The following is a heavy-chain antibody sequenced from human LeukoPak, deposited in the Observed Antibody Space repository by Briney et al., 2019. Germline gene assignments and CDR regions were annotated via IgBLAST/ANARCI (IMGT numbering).Heavy chain of an antibody. CDR3: ARGGDITMIVVVPLFDY. J-gene: IGHJ4*02. D-gene: IGHD3-22*01. CDR2: INPSGGST. V-gene: IGHV1-46*01. CDR1: GYTFTSYY. Sequence: GASVKVSCKASGYTFTSYYMHWVRQAPGQGLGWMGIINPSGGSTSYAQKFQGRVTMTRDMSTSTVYTELSSLRSEDTAVYYCARGGDITMIVVVPLFDYWGQGTLVTVSS.